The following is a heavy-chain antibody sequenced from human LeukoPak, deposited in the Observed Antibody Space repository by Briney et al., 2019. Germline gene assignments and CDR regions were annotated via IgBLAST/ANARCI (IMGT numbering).Heavy chain of an antibody. Sequence: GGSLRLSCAASGFTFSSYAMHWVRQAPGKGLEWVAVVSYDGSNKYYADSVKGRFTISRDNSKNTLYLQMNSLRAEDTAVYYCASIDPDYWGQGTRVTVSS. D-gene: IGHD3-16*02. CDR2: VSYDGSNK. J-gene: IGHJ4*02. CDR3: ASIDPDY. V-gene: IGHV3-30-3*01. CDR1: GFTFSSYA.